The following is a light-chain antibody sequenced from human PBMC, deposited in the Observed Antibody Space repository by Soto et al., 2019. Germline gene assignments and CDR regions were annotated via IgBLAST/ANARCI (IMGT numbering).Light chain of an antibody. J-gene: IGLJ2*01. V-gene: IGLV2-23*02. Sequence: QSALTQPASVSGSPGQSITISCTGTSADVGSYNLVSWYQQHPGKAPKLMIYEVSKRSSGVSNRFSGSKSGNTASLTISGLQAEDEADYSCCSYAGSSTHVVFGGGTQLTVL. CDR3: CSYAGSSTHVV. CDR1: SADVGSYNL. CDR2: EVS.